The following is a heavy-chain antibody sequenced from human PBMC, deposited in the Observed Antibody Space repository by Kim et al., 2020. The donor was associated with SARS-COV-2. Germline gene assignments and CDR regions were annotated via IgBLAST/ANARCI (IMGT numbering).Heavy chain of an antibody. CDR1: GFTFSDHY. CDR2: IKHKPEGYRT. CDR3: GELGAGY. D-gene: IGHD3-16*01. Sequence: GGSLRLSCAASGFTFSDHYIDWVRQAPGKGLEWVGRIKHKPEGYRTDYAASVKGRFTVSRDDSKNSAYLQMNSLKSDDTAVYYCGELGAGYWGQGTLVTVSS. J-gene: IGHJ4*02. V-gene: IGHV3-72*01.